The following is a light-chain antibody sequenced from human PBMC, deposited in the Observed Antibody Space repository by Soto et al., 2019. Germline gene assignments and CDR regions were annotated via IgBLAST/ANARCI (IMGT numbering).Light chain of an antibody. Sequence: IVMTQSPATLSVSPGEGVTLSWSASQSVRSHLAWYQQKPGQPPRLLIYGASTRATGIPARFSGSGFGTEFTLTISSLQSEDFAVYYCQQYKNWPLFGQGTRLEIK. CDR1: QSVRSH. CDR2: GAS. V-gene: IGKV3-15*01. J-gene: IGKJ5*01. CDR3: QQYKNWPL.